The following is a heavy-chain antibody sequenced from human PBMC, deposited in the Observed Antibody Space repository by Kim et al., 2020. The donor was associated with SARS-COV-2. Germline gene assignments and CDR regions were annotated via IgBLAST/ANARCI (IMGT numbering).Heavy chain of an antibody. CDR1: GFTFSSYG. CDR3: AKDKVSNYYYGMDV. V-gene: IGHV3-33*06. J-gene: IGHJ6*02. CDR2: IWYDGSNK. Sequence: GGSLRLSCAASGFTFSSYGMHWVRQAPGKGLEWVAVIWYDGSNKYYADSVKGRFTISRDNSKNTLYLQMNSLRAEDTAVYYCAKDKVSNYYYGMDVWGQGTTVTVSS.